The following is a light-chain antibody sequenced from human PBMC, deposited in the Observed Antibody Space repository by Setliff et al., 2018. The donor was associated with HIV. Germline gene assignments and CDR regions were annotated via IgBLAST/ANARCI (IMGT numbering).Light chain of an antibody. V-gene: IGLV2-23*02. CDR1: SSDVGGYNL. J-gene: IGLJ1*01. CDR3: CSYAGTITFYV. Sequence: QSALAQPASVSGSPGQSITISCTGTSSDVGGYNLVSWYQHHPGKAPKLMISEVSKRPSGVSNRFSGSRSGNTASLTISGLQAEDEADYYCCSYAGTITFYVFGTGTKGTAL. CDR2: EVS.